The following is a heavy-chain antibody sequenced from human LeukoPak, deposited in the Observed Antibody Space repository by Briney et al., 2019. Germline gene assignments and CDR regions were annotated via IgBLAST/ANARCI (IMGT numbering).Heavy chain of an antibody. J-gene: IGHJ4*02. CDR3: AKAGRGYSYGTYDY. Sequence: GGSLRLSCAASGFTFSSYAMSWVRQAPGKGLEWVSAISGSGGSTYYADSVKGRFTISIDNSKNTLYLQMNSLRAEDTAVYYCAKAGRGYSYGTYDYWGQGTLVTVSS. CDR1: GFTFSSYA. D-gene: IGHD5-18*01. V-gene: IGHV3-23*01. CDR2: ISGSGGST.